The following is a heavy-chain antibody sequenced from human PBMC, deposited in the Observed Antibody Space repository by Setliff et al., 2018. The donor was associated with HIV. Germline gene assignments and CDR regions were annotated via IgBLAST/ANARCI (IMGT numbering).Heavy chain of an antibody. CDR1: GGSFSTYY. D-gene: IGHD2-15*01. V-gene: IGHV4-4*07. CDR2: VHSTGTT. J-gene: IGHJ3*01. CDR3: ARDRIEVVVDGPHDVFDV. Sequence: ASETLSLTCTVSGGSFSTYYWSWIRQPAGEGLEYIGRVHSTGTTIYNPSLKSRVTMSVDTSKNQFFLKLTSLSAADTAVYYCARDRIEVVVDGPHDVFDVWGRGTTVTVSS.